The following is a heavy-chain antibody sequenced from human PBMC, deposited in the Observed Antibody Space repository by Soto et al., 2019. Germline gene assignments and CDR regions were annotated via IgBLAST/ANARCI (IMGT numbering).Heavy chain of an antibody. Sequence: QVQLQQWGAGLLKPSETLSLTCAVYGGSFSGYYWSWIRQPPGKGLEWIGEINHSGSTNYNPSLKSRVSISVDTSKNRVSLKLSSVTAADTAVYYCARGPYQLLSGWFDPWGQGTLVTVSS. CDR2: INHSGST. J-gene: IGHJ5*02. CDR1: GGSFSGYY. CDR3: ARGPYQLLSGWFDP. D-gene: IGHD2-2*01. V-gene: IGHV4-34*01.